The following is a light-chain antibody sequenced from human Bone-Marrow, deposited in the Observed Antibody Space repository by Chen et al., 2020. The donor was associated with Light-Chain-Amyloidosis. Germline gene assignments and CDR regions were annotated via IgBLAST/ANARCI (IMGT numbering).Light chain of an antibody. Sequence: HSVLTPPPSVSGAPGQRVTISRTGRSPNIGAGYAVHWYQQVPGTAPKLLIFRNNNRPSGVPDRFSGSKSGTSASLAISGLQAEDEADYYCQSYDSGLDDSVFGGGNKLTVL. CDR1: SPNIGAGYA. J-gene: IGLJ2*01. CDR2: RNN. V-gene: IGLV1-40*01. CDR3: QSYDSGLDDSV.